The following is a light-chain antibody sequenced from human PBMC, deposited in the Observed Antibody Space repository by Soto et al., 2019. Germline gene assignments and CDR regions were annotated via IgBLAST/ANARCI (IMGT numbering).Light chain of an antibody. CDR1: QSVSSN. J-gene: IGKJ5*01. CDR2: GAS. Sequence: EIVMTQSPAPLPVSPGESSALSCRPSQSVSSNLAWYQQKPGQAPRLLIYGASTRATGIPARFSGSGSGTEFTLTISSLQSEDFAVYYCQQYNNWPPITFGQGTRLEI. V-gene: IGKV3-15*01. CDR3: QQYNNWPPIT.